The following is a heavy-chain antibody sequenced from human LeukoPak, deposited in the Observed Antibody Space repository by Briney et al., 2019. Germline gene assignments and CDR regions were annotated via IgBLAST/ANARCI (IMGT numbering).Heavy chain of an antibody. CDR3: AAARAYYDYVWGSFRPDIFDK. J-gene: IGHJ3*02. CDR1: GYTFTSYY. CDR2: INPSGGST. V-gene: IGHV1-46*01. Sequence: GASVKVSCKASGYTFTSYYMHWVRQAPGQGLEWMGIINPSGGSTSYAQKFQGRVTMTRDTSTSTVYMELSSLRSEDTAVYYCAAARAYYDYVWGSFRPDIFDKWGQGTMVTVSS. D-gene: IGHD3-16*02.